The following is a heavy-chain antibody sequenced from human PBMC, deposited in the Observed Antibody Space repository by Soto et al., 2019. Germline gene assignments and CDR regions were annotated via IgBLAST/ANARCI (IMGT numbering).Heavy chain of an antibody. D-gene: IGHD2-15*01. CDR2: IYYSGTT. CDR3: ARRGRYCSGRNSCYYYFES. CDR1: VDSISNREYL. Sequence: SETLSLTCSVSVDSISNREYLLQWVRQTPGKTLEWIGSIYYSGTTFYNPSLVTRVTISLDTSRNQFSLRLTSVTAADTAVYYCARRGRYCSGRNSCYYYFESWVQGTLVTVSS. V-gene: IGHV4-39*01. J-gene: IGHJ4*02.